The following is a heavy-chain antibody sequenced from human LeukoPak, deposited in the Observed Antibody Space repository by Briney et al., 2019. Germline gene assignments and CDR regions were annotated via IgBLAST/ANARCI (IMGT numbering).Heavy chain of an antibody. CDR1: GFTFSSYS. CDR2: ISSSSSYI. V-gene: IGHV3-21*01. D-gene: IGHD6-13*01. CDR3: ARESGQQLLADV. Sequence: GGSLRLSCAASGFTFSSYSMNWVRQAPGKGLEWVSSISSSSSYIYYADSVKGRFTISRDNAKNSLYLQMNSLRAKDTAVYYCARESGQQLLADVWGKGTTVTVSS. J-gene: IGHJ6*04.